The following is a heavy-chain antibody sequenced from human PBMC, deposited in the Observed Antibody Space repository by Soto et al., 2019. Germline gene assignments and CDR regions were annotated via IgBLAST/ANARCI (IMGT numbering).Heavy chain of an antibody. J-gene: IGHJ4*02. Sequence: QVQLVQSGXXXXKXXXXVKXSCKASGYTFTSYAMQWVRXAPGQRLEWMGWINAGNGNTKYSQKFQGRVTITRDTSASTAYMELSSLRSEDTAVYYCARGPGGPDGPGDYWGQGTLVTVSS. V-gene: IGHV1-3*01. CDR2: INAGNGNT. D-gene: IGHD2-15*01. CDR1: GYTFTSYA. CDR3: ARGPGGPDGPGDY.